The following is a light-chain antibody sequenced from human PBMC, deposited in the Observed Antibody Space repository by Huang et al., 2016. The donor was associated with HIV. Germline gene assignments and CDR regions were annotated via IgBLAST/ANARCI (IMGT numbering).Light chain of an antibody. V-gene: IGKV3-15*01. J-gene: IGKJ4*01. CDR2: GAS. Sequence: EIVMTQSPATLSVSPGERVILSCRASESVGSSLAWYQQKPGQAPSLLIYGASTRASGVPPRFSGSGSGTEFTLSISGLQSADFAVYYCQQYDKWPPILTFGGGTKVEIK. CDR3: QQYDKWPPILT. CDR1: ESVGSS.